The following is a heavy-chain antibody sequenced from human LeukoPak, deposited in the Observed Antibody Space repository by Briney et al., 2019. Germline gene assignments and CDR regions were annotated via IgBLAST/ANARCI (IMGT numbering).Heavy chain of an antibody. V-gene: IGHV4-39*07. CDR3: ARGGNVGLSY. CDR2: INHSGST. CDR1: GGSISSSNYY. D-gene: IGHD1-26*01. Sequence: SETLSLTCSVSGGSISSSNYYWGWIRQPPGKGLEWIGEINHSGSTNYNPSLKSRVTISVDTSKNQFSLKLSSVTAADTAVYYCARGGNVGLSYWGQGTLVTVSS. J-gene: IGHJ4*02.